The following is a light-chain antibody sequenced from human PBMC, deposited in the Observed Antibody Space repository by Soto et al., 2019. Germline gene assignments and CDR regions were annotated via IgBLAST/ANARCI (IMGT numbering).Light chain of an antibody. CDR3: RQYTRHSRT. J-gene: IGKJ1*01. Sequence: VYIKSRASQSIRSWLAWYQQKPGKAPKLLVYDASSLESGVPSRFSVSGTGRQTTYICGRLQPDDLPTRSFRQYTRHSRTFGEGTKVAIK. CDR2: DAS. V-gene: IGKV1-5*01. CDR1: QSIRSW.